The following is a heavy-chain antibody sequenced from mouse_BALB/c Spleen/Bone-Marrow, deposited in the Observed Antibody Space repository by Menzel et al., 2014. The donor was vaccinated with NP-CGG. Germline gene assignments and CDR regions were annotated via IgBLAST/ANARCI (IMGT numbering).Heavy chain of an antibody. CDR1: GFDFSRYW. D-gene: IGHD2-3*01. CDR2: INPDSSTI. J-gene: IGHJ2*02. CDR3: ARLGYYGYFNY. V-gene: IGHV4-1*02. Sequence: EVKVIESGGDLVQPGGSLKLSCAASGFDFSRYWMSWVRQAPGKGLEWIGEINPDSSTINYTPSLKDKFIISRDNAKNTLYLQMSKVRSEDTALYYCARLGYYGYFNYWGQGTSLTVSS.